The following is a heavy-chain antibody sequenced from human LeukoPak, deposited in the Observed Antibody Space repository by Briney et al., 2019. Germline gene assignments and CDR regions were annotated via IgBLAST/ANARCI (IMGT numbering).Heavy chain of an antibody. J-gene: IGHJ4*02. CDR2: IYSGGNT. Sequence: GGSLRLSCAASGFTVSSNYMSWVRQAPGKGLEWVSVIYSGGNTYSADSVKGRFTISRDNSKNTLYLQVNSLRAEDTAVYYCARGGPVSYFDYWGQGTLVTVSS. V-gene: IGHV3-66*01. CDR3: ARGGPVSYFDY. CDR1: GFTVSSNY.